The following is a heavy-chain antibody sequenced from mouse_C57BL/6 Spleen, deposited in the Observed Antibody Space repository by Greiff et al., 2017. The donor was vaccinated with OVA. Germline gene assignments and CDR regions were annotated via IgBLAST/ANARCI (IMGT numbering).Heavy chain of an antibody. J-gene: IGHJ1*03. CDR2: IDPSDSYT. CDR3: ARTHYYGSSATWYFDV. CDR1: GYTFTSYW. Sequence: QVQLQQPGAELVKPGASVKLSCKASGYTFTSYWMQWVKQRPGQGLEWIGEIDPSDSYTNYNQKFKGKATLTVDTSSSTAYMQLSSLTSEDSAVYYCARTHYYGSSATWYFDVWGTGTTVTVSS. D-gene: IGHD1-1*01. V-gene: IGHV1-50*01.